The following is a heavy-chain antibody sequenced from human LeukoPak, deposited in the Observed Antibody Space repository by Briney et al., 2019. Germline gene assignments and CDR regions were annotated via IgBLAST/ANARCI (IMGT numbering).Heavy chain of an antibody. V-gene: IGHV3-23*01. CDR2: ISGSGGST. CDR1: GFTFSFYA. D-gene: IGHD6-19*01. Sequence: GGSLRLSCAASGFTFSFYAMNWVRQAPGKGLEWVSAISGSGGSTYYPDSVKGRFTVSRDNSKNTLYLQMNSLRVEDTAIYYCAKDLGGSGWYGDYWGQGAPVTVSS. J-gene: IGHJ4*02. CDR3: AKDLGGSGWYGDY.